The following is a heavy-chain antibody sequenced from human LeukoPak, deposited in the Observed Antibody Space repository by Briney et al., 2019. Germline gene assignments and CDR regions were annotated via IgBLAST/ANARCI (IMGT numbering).Heavy chain of an antibody. CDR3: AREAAVTGGTGDAFDI. Sequence: GESLNTSCKGSGYSFTSYWIGWVREMPGKGLEWMGIIYPGDSDTRYSPSIQGQVTISADKSISTAYLQWSSLKASDTAMYYCAREAAVTGGTGDAFDIWGQRTMGSVSS. CDR2: IYPGDSDT. J-gene: IGHJ3*02. CDR1: GYSFTSYW. D-gene: IGHD6-19*01. V-gene: IGHV5-51*01.